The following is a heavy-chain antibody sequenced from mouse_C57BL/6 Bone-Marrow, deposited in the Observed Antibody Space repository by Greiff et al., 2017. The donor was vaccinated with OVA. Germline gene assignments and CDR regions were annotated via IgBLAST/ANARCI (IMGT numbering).Heavy chain of an antibody. D-gene: IGHD3-3*01. CDR2: IRNKANGYTT. CDR3: ARYKGPYAMDY. CDR1: GFTFTDYY. Sequence: EVHLVESGGGLVQPGGSLSLSCAASGFTFTDYYMSWVRQPPGKALEWLGFIRNKANGYTTEYSASVKGRFTISRDNSQSILYLQMNALRAEDSATYYCARYKGPYAMDYWGQGTSVTVSS. V-gene: IGHV7-3*01. J-gene: IGHJ4*01.